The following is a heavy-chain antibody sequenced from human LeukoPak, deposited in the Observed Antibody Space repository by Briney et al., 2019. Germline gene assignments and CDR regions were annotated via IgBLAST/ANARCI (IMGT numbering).Heavy chain of an antibody. CDR3: ARDRDWGSSDPFDY. CDR2: INPGRGNT. J-gene: IGHJ4*02. D-gene: IGHD7-27*01. CDR1: GYTFTSYY. Sequence: ASVKVSCKASGYTFTSYYMHWVRQVPGQGLEWVGIINPGRGNTNYAQNFHGRVTLTRDTSTSTIYMELSSLRSEDTAVYYCARDRDWGSSDPFDYWGQGTLVTVSS. V-gene: IGHV1-46*01.